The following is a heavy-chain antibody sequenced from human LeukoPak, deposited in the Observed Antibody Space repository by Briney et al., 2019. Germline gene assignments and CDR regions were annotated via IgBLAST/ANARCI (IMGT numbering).Heavy chain of an antibody. Sequence: GASVKVSCKVSGYTLTELSMHWVRQAPGKGLEWMGGFGPEDGETIYAQKFQGRVTMTEDTSTDTAYMELSSLRSEDTAVYYCATELRFLEWSTTPHWFDPWGQGTLVTVSS. CDR1: GYTLTELS. V-gene: IGHV1-24*01. CDR3: ATELRFLEWSTTPHWFDP. D-gene: IGHD3-3*01. J-gene: IGHJ5*02. CDR2: FGPEDGET.